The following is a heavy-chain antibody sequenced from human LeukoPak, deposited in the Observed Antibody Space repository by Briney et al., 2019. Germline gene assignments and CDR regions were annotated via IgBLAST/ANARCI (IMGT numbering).Heavy chain of an antibody. CDR1: GFTFSSSYV. V-gene: IGHV3-23*01. Sequence: GGSLRLSCAASGFTFSSSYVMTWVRQAPGKGLEWVSTISAGGFTTSYADSVKGRFTISRDISKSTLYLQVNSLRVEDTAVYYCASRYGSSYYWGQGTLVTVSS. D-gene: IGHD6-6*01. J-gene: IGHJ4*02. CDR2: ISAGGFTT. CDR3: ASRYGSSYY.